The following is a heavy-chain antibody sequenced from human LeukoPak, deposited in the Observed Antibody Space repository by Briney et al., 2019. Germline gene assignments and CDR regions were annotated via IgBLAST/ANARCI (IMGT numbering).Heavy chain of an antibody. J-gene: IGHJ6*02. D-gene: IGHD2-2*01. V-gene: IGHV3-30*04. CDR3: ARVNGCSSTSCLIYYYYGMDV. CDR1: GFTFSSYA. CDR2: ISYDGSNK. Sequence: GGSLRLSCAASGFTFSSYAMHWVRQAPGKGLEWVAVISYDGSNKYYADSVKGRFTISRDNSKNTLYLQMNSLRAEDTAVYYCARVNGCSSTSCLIYYYYGMDVWGQGTTVTVSS.